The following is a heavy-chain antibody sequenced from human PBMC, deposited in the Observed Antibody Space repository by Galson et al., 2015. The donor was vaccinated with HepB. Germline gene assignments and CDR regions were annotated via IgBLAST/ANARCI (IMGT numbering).Heavy chain of an antibody. Sequence: SLRLSCAASGFTFSSYAMSWVRQAPGKGLEWVSAISGSGGSTYYADSVKGRFTISRDNSKNTLYLQMNSLRAEDTAVYYCAKCRKDGRVFQHWGQGTLVTVSS. CDR2: ISGSGGST. CDR3: AKCRKDGRVFQH. V-gene: IGHV3-23*01. J-gene: IGHJ1*01. D-gene: IGHD2-15*01. CDR1: GFTFSSYA.